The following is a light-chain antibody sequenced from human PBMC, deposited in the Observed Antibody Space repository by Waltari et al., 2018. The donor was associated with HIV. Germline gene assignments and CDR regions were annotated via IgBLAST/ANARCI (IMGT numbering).Light chain of an antibody. CDR1: SSDVGAYDY. J-gene: IGLJ1*01. V-gene: IGLV2-14*03. CDR2: DVY. CDR3: ASFTSGRLNV. Sequence: QSALTQPASVSGSPGQSITISCTGTSSDVGAYDYFSWYQQHPGKVPKLLIYDVYMRPSRISNRFSGSESGNTGSRTMSGLRDEDEADYYGASFTSGRLNVFGTGTKVTVL.